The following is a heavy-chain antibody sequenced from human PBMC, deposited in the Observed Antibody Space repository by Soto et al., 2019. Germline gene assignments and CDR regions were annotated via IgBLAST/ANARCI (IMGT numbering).Heavy chain of an antibody. D-gene: IGHD4-17*01. J-gene: IGHJ6*02. V-gene: IGHV3-73*01. CDR2: IRSKANSDAT. CDR1: GFTFSGSA. CDR3: TRQTVTTVTNNNYYYYGMDV. Sequence: GSLRLSCAASGFTFSGSAMHRGRQASGKGLDWVGRIRSKANSDATAYAASVKGRFTISGEDAKNTAYLQMNSLKTEDTAVYYCTRQTVTTVTNNNYYYYGMDVWGQGTTVTVAS.